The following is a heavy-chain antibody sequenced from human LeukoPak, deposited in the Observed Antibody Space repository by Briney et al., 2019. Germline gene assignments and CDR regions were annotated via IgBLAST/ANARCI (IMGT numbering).Heavy chain of an antibody. V-gene: IGHV1-2*02. CDR1: GYTFTGYY. CDR3: ARVRDIVVVPAYFDY. CDR2: INPNSGST. Sequence: ASVKVSCKASGYTFTGYYMHWVRQAPGQGLEWMGWINPNSGSTNYAQKFQGRVTMTRDTSISTAYMELSRLRSDDTAVYYCARVRDIVVVPAYFDYWGQGTLVTVSS. D-gene: IGHD2-2*01. J-gene: IGHJ4*02.